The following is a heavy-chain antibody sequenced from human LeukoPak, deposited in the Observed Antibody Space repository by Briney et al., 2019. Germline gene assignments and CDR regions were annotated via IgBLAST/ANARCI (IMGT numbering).Heavy chain of an antibody. CDR2: IYYSGST. CDR3: AHCGYSGYDGPGYFDY. CDR1: GGSISSSSYY. J-gene: IGHJ4*02. V-gene: IGHV4-39*01. D-gene: IGHD5-12*01. Sequence: TSETLSLTCTVSGGSISSSSYYWGWIRQPPGKGLEWIGSIYYSGSTYYNPSLKSRVTISVDTSKNQFSLKLSSVTAADTAVYYCAHCGYSGYDGPGYFDYWGQGTLVTVSS.